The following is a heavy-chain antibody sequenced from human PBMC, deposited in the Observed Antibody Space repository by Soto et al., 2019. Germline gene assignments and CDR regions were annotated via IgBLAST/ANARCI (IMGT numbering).Heavy chain of an antibody. J-gene: IGHJ3*02. CDR1: GFTFSRYW. D-gene: IGHD2-8*01. Sequence: PGGSLRLSCAASGFTFSRYWMSWVRQAPGKGLEWVANIKGDGSEKYYVDSVKGRFTISRDNAKNSLYLQMNSLSAEDTAVYYCASLNKYASHGDVFDIWGQGT. CDR3: ASLNKYASHGDVFDI. CDR2: IKGDGSEK. V-gene: IGHV3-7*01.